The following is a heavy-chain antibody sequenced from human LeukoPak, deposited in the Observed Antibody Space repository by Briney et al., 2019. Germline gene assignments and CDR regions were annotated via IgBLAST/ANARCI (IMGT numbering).Heavy chain of an antibody. D-gene: IGHD2-2*01. CDR2: IKQDGSEK. Sequence: GGSLRLSCAASGFTFSSYRMSWVRQAPGKGLEWVANIKQDGSEKHYVDSVKGRYTISRDNAKNSLYLQMNSLRAEDTAVYYCARLKLLWSNYFDYWGQGTLVTVSS. J-gene: IGHJ4*02. CDR3: ARLKLLWSNYFDY. V-gene: IGHV3-7*01. CDR1: GFTFSSYR.